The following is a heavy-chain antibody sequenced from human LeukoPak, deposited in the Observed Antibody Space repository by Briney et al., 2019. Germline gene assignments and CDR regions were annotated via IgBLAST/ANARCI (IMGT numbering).Heavy chain of an antibody. CDR1: GFTFSTYA. D-gene: IGHD5-12*01. V-gene: IGHV3-64*01. CDR2: ISSNGDSA. Sequence: GGSLRLSCAASGFTFSTYAMHWVRQAPGKGPEYVSAISSNGDSAYYASSVRGRFTISRDNSKNTLYLQLGSLRAEDMAVYYCARADSGPSFPPDYWGQGTQVTVSS. CDR3: ARADSGPSFPPDY. J-gene: IGHJ4*02.